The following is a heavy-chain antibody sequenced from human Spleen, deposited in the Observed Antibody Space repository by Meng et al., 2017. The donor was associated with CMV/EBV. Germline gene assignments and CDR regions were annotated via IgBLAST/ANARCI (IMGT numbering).Heavy chain of an antibody. CDR2: ISSSGSTI. CDR1: FTFSDYY. CDR3: ASDNYCSRSSCYGDFDY. Sequence: FTFSDYYMSWIRQAPGKGLEWVSYISSSGSTIYYADSVKGRFTISRDNAKNSLFLQMDSLRAEDTAVYYCASDNYCSRSSCYGDFDYWGQGTLVTVSS. J-gene: IGHJ4*02. V-gene: IGHV3-11*04. D-gene: IGHD2-2*01.